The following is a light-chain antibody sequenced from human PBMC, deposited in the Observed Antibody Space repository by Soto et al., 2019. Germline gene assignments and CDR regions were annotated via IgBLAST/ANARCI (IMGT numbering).Light chain of an antibody. CDR1: SSNIGAGYD. V-gene: IGLV1-40*01. J-gene: IGLJ1*01. CDR3: QSYGSSLSGYV. Sequence: QSVLTQPPSVSGAPGQRVTISCTGSSSNIGAGYDVHWYQQLPGTAPKLLIYGNSNRPSGVPDRFSVSKSGTSASLAITGLQSEDEADYYCQSYGSSLSGYVFGTGTKVTVL. CDR2: GNS.